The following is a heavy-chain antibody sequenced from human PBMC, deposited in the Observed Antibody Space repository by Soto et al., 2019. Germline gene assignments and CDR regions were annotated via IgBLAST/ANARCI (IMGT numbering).Heavy chain of an antibody. D-gene: IGHD6-6*01. CDR3: ARGGNYLVAARRFDY. V-gene: IGHV3-21*01. CDR1: GFTFSSYS. CDR2: ISNSSSYI. Sequence: GGSLRLSCAASGFTFSSYSMNWVRQAPGKGLEWVSSISNSSSYIYYADSVKGRFTISRDNAKNSLYLQMNSLRAEDTAVYYCARGGNYLVAARRFDYWGQGTLVTVSS. J-gene: IGHJ4*02.